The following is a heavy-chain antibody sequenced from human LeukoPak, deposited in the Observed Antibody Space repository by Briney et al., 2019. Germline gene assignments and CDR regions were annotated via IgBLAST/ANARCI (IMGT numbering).Heavy chain of an antibody. V-gene: IGHV3-30*02. J-gene: IGHJ4*02. CDR1: GFTFSSYG. D-gene: IGHD3-10*01. CDR3: AKYRSYYGSGIDY. Sequence: GGSLRLSCAASGFTFSSYGMPWVRHAPGKGLEWVAFTQYDGSYKHYADSVKGRFTVSRDNSKNTLYLQMNSLRAEDTAVYYCAKYRSYYGSGIDYWGQGTLVTVSS. CDR2: TQYDGSYK.